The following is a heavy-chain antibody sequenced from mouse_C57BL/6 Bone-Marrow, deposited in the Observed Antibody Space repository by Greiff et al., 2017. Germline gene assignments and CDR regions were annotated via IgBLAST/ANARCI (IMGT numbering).Heavy chain of an antibody. D-gene: IGHD1-1*01. CDR1: GYTFTSYW. CDR3: ARRSYYYGSSYLYYYSMDY. V-gene: IGHV1-69*01. J-gene: IGHJ4*01. Sequence: QVQLQQPGAELVMPGASVKLSCKASGYTFTSYWMHWVKQRPGQGLEWIGEIDPSDSYTNYNQKFKGKSTLTVDKSSSTAYMQLSSLTSKDSAVYFCARRSYYYGSSYLYYYSMDYGGQGTSGTVSS. CDR2: IDPSDSYT.